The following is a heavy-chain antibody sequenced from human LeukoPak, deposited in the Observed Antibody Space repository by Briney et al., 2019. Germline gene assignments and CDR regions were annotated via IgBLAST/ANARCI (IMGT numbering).Heavy chain of an antibody. CDR2: IYYSGST. Sequence: SETLSLTCTVSGGSINSYYWSWIRQPPGKGLEWIGYIYYSGSTKYIPSLKSRVTISLDTSKNQFSLNLSSVTAADTAVYYCARAVGGNSDYWGQGSLVTVSS. CDR1: GGSINSYY. CDR3: ARAVGGNSDY. D-gene: IGHD1-26*01. V-gene: IGHV4-59*01. J-gene: IGHJ4*02.